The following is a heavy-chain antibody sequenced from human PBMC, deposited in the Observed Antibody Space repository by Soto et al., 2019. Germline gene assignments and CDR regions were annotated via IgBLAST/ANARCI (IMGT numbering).Heavy chain of an antibody. Sequence: PGGSLRLSCAASGFTFSSYAMHWVRQAPGKGLEWVAVISYGGSNKYYADSVKGRFTISRDNSKNTLYLQMNSLRAEDTAVYYCARDRGYDAFDIWGQGTMVTVSS. D-gene: IGHD5-12*01. CDR3: ARDRGYDAFDI. J-gene: IGHJ3*02. V-gene: IGHV3-30-3*01. CDR1: GFTFSSYA. CDR2: ISYGGSNK.